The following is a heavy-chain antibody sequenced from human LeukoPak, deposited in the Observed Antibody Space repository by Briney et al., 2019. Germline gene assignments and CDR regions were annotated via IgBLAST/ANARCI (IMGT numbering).Heavy chain of an antibody. D-gene: IGHD1-26*01. J-gene: IGHJ4*02. CDR1: GFTFSSYA. CDR2: ISYDGSNK. V-gene: IGHV3-30*04. CDR3: AREGIGASFDY. Sequence: PGGSLRLSCAASGFTFSSYAMHWVRQAPGKGLDWVAVISYDGSNKYYADSVQGRFTISRDNSKNTLYLQMNSLRAEDTAVYYCAREGIGASFDYWGQGSLVTVSS.